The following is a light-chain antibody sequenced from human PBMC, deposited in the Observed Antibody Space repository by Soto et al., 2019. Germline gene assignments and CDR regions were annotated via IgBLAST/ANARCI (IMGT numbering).Light chain of an antibody. V-gene: IGKV1-33*01. CDR1: QSISSY. CDR2: AAS. CDR3: QQFDNLPLLT. J-gene: IGKJ4*01. Sequence: IPITPSPSSPSASLGDRVTLPCPVSQSISSYLNWYQQKPGKAPKLLIYAASSLQSGVPSRFSGSGSGTHFTFTISSLQPEDIATYYCQQFDNLPLLTFGGGTKVDI.